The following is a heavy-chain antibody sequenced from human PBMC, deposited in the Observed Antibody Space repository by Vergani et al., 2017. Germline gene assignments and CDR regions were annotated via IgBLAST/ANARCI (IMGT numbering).Heavy chain of an antibody. D-gene: IGHD3-10*01. V-gene: IGHV1-69*08. CDR3: ARDRKGVTMVRGVIPFGY. CDR2: IIPILGIA. CDR1: GGTFSSYT. J-gene: IGHJ4*02. Sequence: QVQLVQSGAEVKKPGSSVKVSCKASGGTFSSYTISWVRQAPGQGLEWMGRIIPILGIANYAQKFQGRVTITADKSTSTAYMELSSLRSEDTAVYYCARDRKGVTMVRGVIPFGYWGQGTLVTVSS.